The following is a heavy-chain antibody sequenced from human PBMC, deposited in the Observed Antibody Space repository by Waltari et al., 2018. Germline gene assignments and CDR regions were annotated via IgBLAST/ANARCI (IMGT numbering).Heavy chain of an antibody. D-gene: IGHD1-1*01. CDR2: ISYNGAT. V-gene: IGHV4-39*01. Sequence: QLQLQESGPGLVKPSETLSPNCSVPGGSLTSTKHYWGWIRQPPGQGLEWIGTISYNGATYNSPSLRGRVTVSRDTSMNQLSLKLGSVTAADTAVYYCATYIGASIGTAAFDVWGQGTMVTVSS. CDR1: GGSLTSTKHY. CDR3: ATYIGASIGTAAFDV. J-gene: IGHJ3*01.